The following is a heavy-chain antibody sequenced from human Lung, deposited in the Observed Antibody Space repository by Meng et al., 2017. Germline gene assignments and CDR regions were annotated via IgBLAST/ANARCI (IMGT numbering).Heavy chain of an antibody. CDR1: GFTFRSYW. CDR2: IRGDGGSI. V-gene: IGHV3-74*03. Sequence: VQLAESGGGHVQPGGSLRLSCAASGFTFRSYWMHWVRQAPGKGLVWVSRIRGDGGSIVYADSVKGRFTISRDNAKNTLFLQMNSLRAEDTAVYYCARESGYFEYWGQGILVTVSS. J-gene: IGHJ4*02. CDR3: ARESGYFEY.